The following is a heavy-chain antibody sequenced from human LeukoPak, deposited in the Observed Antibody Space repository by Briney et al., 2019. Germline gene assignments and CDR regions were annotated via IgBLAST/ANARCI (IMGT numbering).Heavy chain of an antibody. D-gene: IGHD3-9*01. CDR1: GGSISSYY. J-gene: IGHJ3*02. CDR2: IYYSGST. V-gene: IGHV4-59*01. CDR3: ARGYDILTGPDAFDT. Sequence: SETLSLTCTVSGGSISSYYWSWIRQPPGKGLEWIGYIYYSGSTNYNPSLKSRVTISVDTSKNQFSLKLSSVTAADTAVYYCARGYDILTGPDAFDTWGQGTMVTVSS.